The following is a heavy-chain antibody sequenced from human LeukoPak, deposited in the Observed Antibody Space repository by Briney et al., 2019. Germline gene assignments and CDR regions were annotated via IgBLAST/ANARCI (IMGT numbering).Heavy chain of an antibody. J-gene: IGHJ4*02. CDR3: AREKYGERIDFDY. D-gene: IGHD1-1*01. CDR2: ISYDGSNK. V-gene: IGHV3-30-3*01. Sequence: PGGSLRLSCAASGFTFSSYAMHWVRQAPGKGLEWVAVISYDGSNKYYADSVKGRFTISRDNSKNTLYLQMNSLRSEDTAVYYCAREKYGERIDFDYWGQGTLVTVSS. CDR1: GFTFSSYA.